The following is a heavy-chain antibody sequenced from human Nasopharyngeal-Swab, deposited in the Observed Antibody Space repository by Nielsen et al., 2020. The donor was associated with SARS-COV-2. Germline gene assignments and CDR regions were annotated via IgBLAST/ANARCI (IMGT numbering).Heavy chain of an antibody. CDR1: GFTFSSYS. J-gene: IGHJ4*02. V-gene: IGHV3-23*01. CDR2: ISGSGGST. Sequence: GESLKISCAASGFTFSSYSMNWVRQAPGKGLEWVSAISGSGGSTYYADSVKGRFTISRDNSKNTLYLQMNSLRAEDTAVYYCAKKDIVVVVAATVFDYWGQGTLVTVSS. D-gene: IGHD2-15*01. CDR3: AKKDIVVVVAATVFDY.